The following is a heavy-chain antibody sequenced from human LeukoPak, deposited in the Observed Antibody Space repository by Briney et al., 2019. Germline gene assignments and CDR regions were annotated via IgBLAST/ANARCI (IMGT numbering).Heavy chain of an antibody. D-gene: IGHD6-19*01. CDR1: GYSISSGYY. CDR3: ARRERLVRPLDY. J-gene: IGHJ4*02. CDR2: IYHSGST. Sequence: SETLSLICTVSGYSISSGYYWGWIRQPPGKGLEWIGSIYHSGSTYYNPSLKSRVTISVDTSKNQFSLKLSSVTAADTAVYYCARRERLVRPLDYWGQGTLVTVSS. V-gene: IGHV4-38-2*02.